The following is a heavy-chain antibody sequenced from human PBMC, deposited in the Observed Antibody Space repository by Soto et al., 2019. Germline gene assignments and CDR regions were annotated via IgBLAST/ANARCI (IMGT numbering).Heavy chain of an antibody. D-gene: IGHD6-19*01. CDR3: AMGPFHSGWYFDY. Sequence: EVQLLESGGGLVQPGGSLRLSCAASGFTFSGYAMSWVRQAPGKGLEWVSAISGSGGSTYYADSVKGRFTISRDNSKNTLYLQMNSLRAEDTAVYYCAMGPFHSGWYFDYWGQGTLVTVSS. CDR1: GFTFSGYA. V-gene: IGHV3-23*01. CDR2: ISGSGGST. J-gene: IGHJ4*02.